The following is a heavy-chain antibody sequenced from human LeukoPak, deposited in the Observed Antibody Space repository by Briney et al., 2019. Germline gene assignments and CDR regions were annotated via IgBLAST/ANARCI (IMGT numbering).Heavy chain of an antibody. V-gene: IGHV4-31*03. Sequence: PSETLSLTCTVSGGSISSGGYYWSWIRQHPGKGLEWIGYIYYSGSTYYNPSLKSRVTISVDTSKNQFSLKLSSVTAADTAVYYCARVSSTWTTHVALYYYYGMDVWGQGTPVTVSS. J-gene: IGHJ6*02. CDR1: GGSISSGGYY. CDR2: IYYSGST. D-gene: IGHD5-12*01. CDR3: ARVSSTWTTHVALYYYYGMDV.